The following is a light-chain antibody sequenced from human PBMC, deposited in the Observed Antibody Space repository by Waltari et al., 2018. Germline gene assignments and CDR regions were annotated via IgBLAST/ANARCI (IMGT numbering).Light chain of an antibody. CDR3: QQDYTTPWT. V-gene: IGKV1-27*01. J-gene: IGKJ1*01. Sequence: DIQMTQYPSSLSASVGDIVTVTCRASQGINKELGWYQQKPGKAPTLLIYAASSLQTGVSSRLSGSGSGTDFTLTISSLQPEDVATYYCQQDYTTPWTFGQGTKVEIK. CDR2: AAS. CDR1: QGINKE.